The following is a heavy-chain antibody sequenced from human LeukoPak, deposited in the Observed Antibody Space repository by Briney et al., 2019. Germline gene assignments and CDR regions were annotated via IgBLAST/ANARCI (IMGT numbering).Heavy chain of an antibody. CDR3: ARVEYSSSPPFDY. Sequence: GGSLSLSCAASGCTFSSYAMSWVRQAPGKGLEWVSAISSSGGSTYYADSVKGRFTISRDNSKNTLYLQMNSLRAEDTAVYYCARVEYSSSPPFDYWGQGTLVTVSS. CDR1: GCTFSSYA. J-gene: IGHJ4*02. V-gene: IGHV3-23*01. D-gene: IGHD6-6*01. CDR2: ISSSGGST.